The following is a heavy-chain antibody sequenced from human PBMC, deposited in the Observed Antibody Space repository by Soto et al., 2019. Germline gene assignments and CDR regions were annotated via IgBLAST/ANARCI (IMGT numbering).Heavy chain of an antibody. V-gene: IGHV4-30-4*01. D-gene: IGHD4-17*01. CDR3: ARTYGAGAGDYYGMDV. Sequence: PSETLSLICTVSGGSISSGDYYWSWIRQPPGKGLEWIGYIYYSGSTYYNPSLKSRVTISVDTSKNQFSLKLSSVTAADTAVYYCARTYGAGAGDYYGMDVWGQGTTVTVSS. CDR2: IYYSGST. CDR1: GGSISSGDYY. J-gene: IGHJ6*02.